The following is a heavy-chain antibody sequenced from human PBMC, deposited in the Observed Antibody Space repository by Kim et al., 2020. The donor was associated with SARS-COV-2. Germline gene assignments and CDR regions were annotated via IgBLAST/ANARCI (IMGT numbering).Heavy chain of an antibody. CDR3: ARDGGGGYSR. D-gene: IGHD2-15*01. CDR1: GGSFSGYY. V-gene: IGHV4-34*01. Sequence: SETLSLTCAVYGGSFSGYYWSWIRQPPGKGLEWIGEINHSGSTNYNPSLKSRVTISVDTSKNQFSLKLSSVTAADTAVYYCARDGGGGYSRWGQGTLVTVSS. J-gene: IGHJ4*02. CDR2: INHSGST.